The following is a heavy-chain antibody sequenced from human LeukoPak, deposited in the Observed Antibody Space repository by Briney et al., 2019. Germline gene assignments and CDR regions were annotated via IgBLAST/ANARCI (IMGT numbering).Heavy chain of an antibody. V-gene: IGHV3-74*01. CDR3: ARENQYDGDFDY. CDR2: INSDGSST. J-gene: IGHJ4*02. CDR1: GFTFSSYA. D-gene: IGHD1-1*01. Sequence: GGSLRLSCAASGFTFSSYAMSWVRQAPGKGLVWVSRINSDGSSTSYADSVKGRFTISRDNAKNTLYLQMNSLRAEDTAVYYCARENQYDGDFDYWGQGTLVTVSS.